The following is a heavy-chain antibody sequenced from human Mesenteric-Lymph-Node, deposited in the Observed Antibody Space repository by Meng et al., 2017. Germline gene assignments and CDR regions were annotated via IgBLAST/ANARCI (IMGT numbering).Heavy chain of an antibody. CDR1: GYSFTNFA. CDR2: INAADGNT. J-gene: IGHJ2*01. CDR3: GRTPKVLIDALLDRYIDL. Sequence: HVHRVQSEAEVRKPGASVKVSCEASGYSFTNFAIHWVRQAPGQRLEWMGYINAADGNTGYSQKFQGRVTFTRDTSASTAYMDLSSLRSEDTAVYYCGRTPKVLIDALLDRYIDLWGRGTLVTVSS. D-gene: IGHD2-8*01. V-gene: IGHV1-3*01.